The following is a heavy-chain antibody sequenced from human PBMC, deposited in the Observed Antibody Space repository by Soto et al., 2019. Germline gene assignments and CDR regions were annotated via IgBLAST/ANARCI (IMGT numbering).Heavy chain of an antibody. CDR1: GFIFKMYW. Sequence: GGSLRLSCAASGFIFKMYWMHWVRQSPGKGLVWISRIYNDGTYSDYADSVRGRFTISRDNGNDTLYLQMNNLRAEDSGLYYCTRGPRPISTGTGDYWGQGTQVTVSS. J-gene: IGHJ4*02. CDR2: IYNDGTYS. V-gene: IGHV3-74*01. D-gene: IGHD3-10*01. CDR3: TRGPRPISTGTGDY.